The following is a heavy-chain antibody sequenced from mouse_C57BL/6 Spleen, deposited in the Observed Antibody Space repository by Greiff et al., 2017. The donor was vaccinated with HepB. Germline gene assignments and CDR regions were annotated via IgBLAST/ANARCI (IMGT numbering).Heavy chain of an antibody. V-gene: IGHV1-69*01. D-gene: IGHD4-1*01. CDR2: IDPSDSYT. CDR1: GYTFTSYW. J-gene: IGHJ2*01. Sequence: QVQLQQPGAELVMPGASVKLSCKASGYTFTSYWMHWVKQRPGQGLEWIGEIDPSDSYTNYNQKFKGKSTLTVDKSSSTAYMQLSSLTSEDSAVYYCARFETGTFDYWGQGTTLTVSS. CDR3: ARFETGTFDY.